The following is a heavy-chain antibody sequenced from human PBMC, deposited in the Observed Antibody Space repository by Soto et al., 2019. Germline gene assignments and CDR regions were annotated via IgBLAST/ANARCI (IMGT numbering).Heavy chain of an antibody. D-gene: IGHD4-17*01. V-gene: IGHV3-7*03. Sequence: EVQLVESGGGLVQPGGSLRLSCAPSGFTFSNYWMSWVRQAPGQGLEWVASIKQDGSVKHYVDSVKGRFTISRDNAEKSLHLQMNSLRAEDTAVYYCAKLRGDYTVFDCWGQGARVTVSS. CDR2: IKQDGSVK. J-gene: IGHJ4*02. CDR3: AKLRGDYTVFDC. CDR1: GFTFSNYW.